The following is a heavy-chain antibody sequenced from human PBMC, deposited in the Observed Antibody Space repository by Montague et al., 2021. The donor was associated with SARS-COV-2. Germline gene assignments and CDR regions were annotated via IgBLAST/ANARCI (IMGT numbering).Heavy chain of an antibody. Sequence: SLRLSCAASGFIFSNFAFYWVRQAPGKGLEWVAIITYDGIDKFYADSVKGRFTISRDNSKNTLYLRLNSLTPEDTAVYYCARDLVPPDYGDAIDLRGRGTLVTVSS. J-gene: IGHJ3*01. D-gene: IGHD4/OR15-4a*01. V-gene: IGHV3-30*04. CDR2: ITYDGIDK. CDR3: ARDLVPPDYGDAIDL. CDR1: GFIFSNFA.